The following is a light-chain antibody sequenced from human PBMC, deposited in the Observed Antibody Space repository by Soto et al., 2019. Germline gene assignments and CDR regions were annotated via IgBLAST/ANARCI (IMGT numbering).Light chain of an antibody. Sequence: QAVLTQPPSVSGAPGQGVTISCTGSSSNIGAGYGVQWYQRLPGTAPKLLVYGDTNRPSGVPDRFSGSKSGTSASLAITGLQAEDEAEYFCQSYDISLSGVVVFGGGTKVTVL. CDR3: QSYDISLSGVVV. CDR2: GDT. V-gene: IGLV1-40*01. J-gene: IGLJ2*01. CDR1: SSNIGAGYG.